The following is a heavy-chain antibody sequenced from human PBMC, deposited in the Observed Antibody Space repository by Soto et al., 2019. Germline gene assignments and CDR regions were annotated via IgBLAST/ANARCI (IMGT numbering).Heavy chain of an antibody. D-gene: IGHD3-3*01. J-gene: IGHJ4*02. Sequence: SQIISLTRTVSGGSSAGGAYYRSWIRQQTVEGLVWLGYNFYSGSTFYNNSLKSRVSISMDTSTKSFSLNLRSVTAADTAVYYCATDVPAATSGVVFDSWRQGTLVTASS. CDR3: ATDVPAATSGVVFDS. CDR1: GGSSAGGAYY. CDR2: NFYSGST. V-gene: IGHV4-31*02.